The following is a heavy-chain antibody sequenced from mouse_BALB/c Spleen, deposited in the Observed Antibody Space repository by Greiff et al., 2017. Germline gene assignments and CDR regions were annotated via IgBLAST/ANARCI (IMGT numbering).Heavy chain of an antibody. CDR1: GFSLTSYG. CDR3: ASPYYGKNYAMDY. D-gene: IGHD2-10*01. V-gene: IGHV2-4-1*01. CDR2: IWSGGST. Sequence: VQLVESGPGLVQPSQSLSITCTVSGFSLTSYGVHWVRQSPGKGLEWLGVIWSGGSTDYNAAFISRLSISKDNSKSQVFFKMNSLQADDTAIYYCASPYYGKNYAMDYWGQGTSVTVSS. J-gene: IGHJ4*01.